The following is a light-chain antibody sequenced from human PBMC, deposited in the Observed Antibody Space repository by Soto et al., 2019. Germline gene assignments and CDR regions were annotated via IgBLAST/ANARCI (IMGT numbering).Light chain of an antibody. CDR1: QGSSRW. V-gene: IGKV1-12*01. J-gene: IGKJ5*01. Sequence: DIQMTQSPSFVSASVGDRVTITCRASQGSSRWLAWYQQRPGKAPELLIYDASSLQSGVPSRFSGSGSGTDFTLTISSLQPEDFATYYCQQANSFPLTFGQGTRLEIK. CDR2: DAS. CDR3: QQANSFPLT.